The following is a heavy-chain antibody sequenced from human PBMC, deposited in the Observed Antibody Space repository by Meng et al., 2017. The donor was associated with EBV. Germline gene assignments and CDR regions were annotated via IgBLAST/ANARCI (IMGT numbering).Heavy chain of an antibody. D-gene: IGHD3-10*01. CDR1: GGPLRYYG. J-gene: IGHJ4*02. CDR3: ASESGRGYTPDY. V-gene: IGHV1-69*01. Sequence: VKEGKIADEGEKHAYSLKVSCKTSGGPLRYYGISWVRQAPGQGLEWLGGFLPRLGAPNYAQKFHGRVKITADESTSTHYMDMSSLRSEDTAIYYCASESGRGYTPDYWGQGTLVTVSS. CDR2: FLPRLGAP.